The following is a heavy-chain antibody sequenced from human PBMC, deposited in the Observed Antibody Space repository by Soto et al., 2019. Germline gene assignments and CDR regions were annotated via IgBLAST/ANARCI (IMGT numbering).Heavy chain of an antibody. D-gene: IGHD4-17*01. CDR1: GGSFSGYY. J-gene: IGHJ4*02. CDR2: INHSGST. Sequence: ASETLSLTCAVYGGSFSGYYWSWIRQPPGKGLEWIGEINHSGSTNYNPSLKSRVTISVDTSKNQFSLKLSSVTAADTAVYYCARRHPTDYGDYVPTTYYFDYWGQGTLVTVSS. CDR3: ARRHPTDYGDYVPTTYYFDY. V-gene: IGHV4-34*01.